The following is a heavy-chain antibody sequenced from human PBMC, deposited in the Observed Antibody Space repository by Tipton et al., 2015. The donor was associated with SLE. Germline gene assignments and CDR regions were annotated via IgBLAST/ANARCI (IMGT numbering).Heavy chain of an antibody. Sequence: TLSLTCSVSGASITSAGYYWSWMRHHPGKGLEWIGYIHYSGTTNYNPSLKSRVTISMDTSKSQFSLKLNSVTAADTAVYYCARDRRDSGWYGGFDSWAQGTPVTVSS. D-gene: IGHD6-19*01. CDR3: ARDRRDSGWYGGFDS. V-gene: IGHV4-61*08. CDR2: IHYSGTT. CDR1: GASITSAGYY. J-gene: IGHJ4*02.